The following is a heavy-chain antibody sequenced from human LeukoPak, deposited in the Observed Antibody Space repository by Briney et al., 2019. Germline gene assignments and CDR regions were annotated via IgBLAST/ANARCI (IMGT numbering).Heavy chain of an antibody. CDR3: ARVSRNYYDSSGYYYANRFDP. Sequence: SETLSLTCAVYGGSFSGYYWSWIRQPPGKGLEWIGEINHSGSTNYNPSLKSRVTISVDTSKNQFSLKLSSVTAADTAVYYCARVSRNYYDSSGYYYANRFDPWGQGTLVTVSS. CDR2: INHSGST. J-gene: IGHJ5*02. V-gene: IGHV4-34*01. CDR1: GGSFSGYY. D-gene: IGHD3-22*01.